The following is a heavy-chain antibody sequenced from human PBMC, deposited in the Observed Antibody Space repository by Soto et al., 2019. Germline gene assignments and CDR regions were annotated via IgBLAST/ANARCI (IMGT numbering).Heavy chain of an antibody. CDR1: AFNFFV. CDR3: ARDQLSAPGY. V-gene: IGHV1-58*01. Sequence: GASVKVSCKASAFNFFVLQWVRQARGQPLEWIGWIVVGSGNTNYAQKFQERVTITRDTSTSTAYMELSSLRSEDTAVYYCARDQLSAPGYWGQGTLVTVSS. CDR2: IVVGSGNT. J-gene: IGHJ4*02. D-gene: IGHD1-1*01.